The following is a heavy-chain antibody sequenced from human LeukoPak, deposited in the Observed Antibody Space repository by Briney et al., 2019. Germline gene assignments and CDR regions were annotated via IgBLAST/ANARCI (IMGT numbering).Heavy chain of an antibody. Sequence: SETLSLTCTVSGGSISSHYWSWIRQPPGKGLEWIGYIYYSGSTNYNPSLKSRVTISVDTSKNQFALNLSSVTAGDTAVYYCARDPQGFYYYYYMDVWGKGTTVTVSS. CDR2: IYYSGST. V-gene: IGHV4-59*11. J-gene: IGHJ6*03. CDR1: GGSISSHY. CDR3: ARDPQGFYYYYYMDV.